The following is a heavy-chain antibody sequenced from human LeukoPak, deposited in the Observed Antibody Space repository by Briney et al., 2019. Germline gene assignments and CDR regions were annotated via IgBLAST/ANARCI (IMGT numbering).Heavy chain of an antibody. CDR2: ISYDGSNK. V-gene: IGHV3-30*03. D-gene: IGHD3-3*01. Sequence: GRSLRPSCAASGFTFSSYGMHWVRQAPGKGLEWVAVISYDGSNKYYADSVKGRFTISRDNSKNTLYLQMNSLRAEDTAVYYCARTFWSGYYFFDYWGLGTLVTVSS. J-gene: IGHJ4*02. CDR3: ARTFWSGYYFFDY. CDR1: GFTFSSYG.